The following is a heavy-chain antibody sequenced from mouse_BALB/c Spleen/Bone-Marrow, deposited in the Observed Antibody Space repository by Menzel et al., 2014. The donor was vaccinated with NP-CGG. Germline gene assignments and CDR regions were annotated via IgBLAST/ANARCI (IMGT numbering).Heavy chain of an antibody. Sequence: QVQLQQSGPELVKPGASVRISCKAAGYTFTSYYINWVKQRPGQGLEWIGWIYPGNVNTKYNEKFKGKATLTADKSSSTAYFHLSSLTSEDSAVYFCAREANCNFDYWGQGTTLTVSS. J-gene: IGHJ2*01. V-gene: IGHV1S56*01. CDR2: IYPGNVNT. CDR3: AREANCNFDY. CDR1: GYTFTSYY. D-gene: IGHD4-1*01.